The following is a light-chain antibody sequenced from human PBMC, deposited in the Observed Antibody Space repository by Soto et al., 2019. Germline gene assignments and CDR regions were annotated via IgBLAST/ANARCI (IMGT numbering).Light chain of an antibody. V-gene: IGLV1-40*01. J-gene: IGLJ1*01. Sequence: QSVLTQPPSVSGAPGQRVTISCTGSGSNIGAPYDVHWYQLLPGAAPKVLIHGNSNRPSGVPDRFSGSRSGTSASLAITGLQAEDEADYYCQSYDSSLSGYVFGTGTK. CDR1: GSNIGAPYD. CDR2: GNS. CDR3: QSYDSSLSGYV.